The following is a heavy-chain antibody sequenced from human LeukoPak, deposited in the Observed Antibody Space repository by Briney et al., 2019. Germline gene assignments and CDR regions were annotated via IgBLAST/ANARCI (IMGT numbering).Heavy chain of an antibody. J-gene: IGHJ5*02. CDR1: GFTFSNRA. CDR2: VSDSGCNT. V-gene: IGHV3-23*01. Sequence: PGGSLRLSCAASGFTFSNRAMTWVRQAPGKGLEWVSSVSDSGCNTYYADSVKGRFTICRDNSKNTLYLQMDSLRVEDTAVYYCAKICGPRGTYTKKNWFDPWGQGTQVTVSS. CDR3: AKICGPRGTYTKKNWFDP. D-gene: IGHD3-3*01.